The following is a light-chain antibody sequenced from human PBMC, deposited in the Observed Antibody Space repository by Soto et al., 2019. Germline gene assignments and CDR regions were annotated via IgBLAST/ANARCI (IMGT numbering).Light chain of an antibody. CDR2: GAS. CDR3: QQYDTWPPA. J-gene: IGKJ2*01. V-gene: IGKV3-15*01. CDR1: QSVGSN. Sequence: EVLMTQSPATLSVSPGERATLSCRASQSVGSNLAWYQQKPGQAPRLLIYGASTRAPGIPDRFSGSGSGTEFTLTISSLQSEDLAVFFCQQYDTWPPAFGQGTKVEIK.